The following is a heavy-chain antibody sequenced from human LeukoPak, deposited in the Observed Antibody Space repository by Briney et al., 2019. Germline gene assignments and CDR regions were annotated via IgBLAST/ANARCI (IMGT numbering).Heavy chain of an antibody. J-gene: IGHJ5*02. CDR2: IYYTGNT. D-gene: IGHD5/OR15-5a*01. V-gene: IGHV4-59*01. CDR1: GASISSSF. CDR3: ARRMTVSATNWFDP. Sequence: TSETLSLTCTVSGASISSSFWTWIRQSPGKGLEWLAYIYYTGNTNLNPSLRSRLTISVDTSKNQFSLRPSSVTAADTAIYYCARRMTVSATNWFDPWGQGTLVTVSS.